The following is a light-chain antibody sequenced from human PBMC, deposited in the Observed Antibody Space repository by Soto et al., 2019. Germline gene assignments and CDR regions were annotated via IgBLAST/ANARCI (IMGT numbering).Light chain of an antibody. J-gene: IGLJ1*01. V-gene: IGLV7-46*01. CDR2: DTS. CDR1: TGAVTSGHY. CDR3: LLSYSGARVRV. Sequence: QAVVTQEPSLTVSPGGTVTLTCGSSTGAVTSGHYPYWFQQKPGQAPRTLIYDTSNKHSWTPARFPGSLLGGKAALTLSGAQPEDEAEYYCLLSYSGARVRVFGTGTKVTVL.